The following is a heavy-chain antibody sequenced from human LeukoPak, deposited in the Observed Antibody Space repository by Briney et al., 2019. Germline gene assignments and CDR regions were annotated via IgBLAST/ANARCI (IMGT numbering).Heavy chain of an antibody. D-gene: IGHD6-19*01. CDR2: IYPGDSDT. CDR1: GYRFTSSW. CDR3: ARHFVAVPGLVDS. V-gene: IGHV5-51*01. J-gene: IGHJ4*02. Sequence: GESLQISCEGSGYRFTSSWIGWVRQMPGKGLEWVGIIYPGDSDTRYSPSFQGQVTISADKSINTAYLQWSSLKASDTAMYFCARHFVAVPGLVDSWGQGTLVTVSS.